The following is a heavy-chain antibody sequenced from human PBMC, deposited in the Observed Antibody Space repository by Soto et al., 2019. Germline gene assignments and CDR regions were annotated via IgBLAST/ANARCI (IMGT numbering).Heavy chain of an antibody. CDR1: GGSVSSGSYY. D-gene: IGHD3-3*01. Sequence: SETLSLTCTVSGGSVSSGSYYWSWIRQPPGKGLEWIGYIYYSGSTNYNPSLKSRVTISVDTSKNQFSLKLSSVTAADTAVYYCARVSYYDFWSGYPDLGMDVWGQGTTVTVSS. V-gene: IGHV4-61*01. CDR2: IYYSGST. J-gene: IGHJ6*02. CDR3: ARVSYYDFWSGYPDLGMDV.